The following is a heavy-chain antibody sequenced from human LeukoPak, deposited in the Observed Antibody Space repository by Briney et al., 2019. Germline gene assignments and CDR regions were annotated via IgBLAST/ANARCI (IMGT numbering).Heavy chain of an antibody. V-gene: IGHV3-74*01. CDR2: INSDGSGT. CDR3: ARAHESNGSPNSLGY. Sequence: PGGSLRLSCAASGFTFSRYWMHWVRQAPGKGLVWVSRINSDGSGTNYADSVKGRITISRDNAKNTLHLQMNSLRAEDTAVYYCARAHESNGSPNSLGYWGQGTLVTVSS. D-gene: IGHD3-22*01. J-gene: IGHJ4*02. CDR1: GFTFSRYW.